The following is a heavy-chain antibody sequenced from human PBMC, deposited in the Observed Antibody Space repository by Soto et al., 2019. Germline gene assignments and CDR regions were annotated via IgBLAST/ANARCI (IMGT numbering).Heavy chain of an antibody. J-gene: IGHJ6*02. V-gene: IGHV4-31*03. D-gene: IGHD4-17*01. CDR3: ARAHYGDYGYGMDV. CDR1: GGSISSGGYY. CDR2: IYYSGST. Sequence: SETLSLTCTVSGGSISSGGYYWSWIRQHPGKGLEWIGYIYYSGSTYYNPSLKSRVTISVDRSKNQFSLKLSSVTAADTAVYYCARAHYGDYGYGMDVWGQGTTVTVSS.